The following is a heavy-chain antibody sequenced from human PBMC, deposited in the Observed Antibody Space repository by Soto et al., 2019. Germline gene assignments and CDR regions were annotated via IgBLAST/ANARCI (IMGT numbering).Heavy chain of an antibody. CDR3: ARAPTLSWFDP. J-gene: IGHJ5*02. D-gene: IGHD2-15*01. CDR1: GYSISSSNW. V-gene: IGHV4-28*01. CDR2: IYYGGST. Sequence: QVQLQESGPGLVKPSDTLSLTCAVSGYSISSSNWWGWIRQPPGKVLEWIGYIYYGGSTYYNPSLKCRVTMSVATSKNQFSLKLSSVTAVDTAVYYCARAPTLSWFDPWGQGTLVTVSS.